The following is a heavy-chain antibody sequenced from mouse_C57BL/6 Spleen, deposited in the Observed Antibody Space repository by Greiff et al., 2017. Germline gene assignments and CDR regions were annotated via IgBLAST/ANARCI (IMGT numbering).Heavy chain of an antibody. V-gene: IGHV14-4*01. CDR1: GFNIKDDY. J-gene: IGHJ4*01. CDR3: TTGDGLMDY. D-gene: IGHD2-3*01. Sequence: EVKLMESGAELVRPGASVKLSCTASGFNIKDDYMHWVKQRPEQGLEWIGWIDPENGDTEYASKFQGKATITADTSSNTAYLQLSSLTSEDTAVYYCTTGDGLMDYWGQGTSVTVSS. CDR2: IDPENGDT.